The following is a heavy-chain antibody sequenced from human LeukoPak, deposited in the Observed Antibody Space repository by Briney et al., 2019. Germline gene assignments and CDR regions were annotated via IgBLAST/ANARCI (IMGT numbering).Heavy chain of an antibody. J-gene: IGHJ4*02. CDR3: ARMIAMGATFVDY. CDR2: MLGSVGST. Sequence: GGSLRLSCAASGFTFSSYAMSWVRQAPGKGLEWVSAMLGSVGSTYYTDSVKGRFTISRDNSKNTLHVQMYSLRAEDTAVYYCARMIAMGATFVDYWGQGTLVSVSS. V-gene: IGHV3-23*01. CDR1: GFTFSSYA. D-gene: IGHD1-26*01.